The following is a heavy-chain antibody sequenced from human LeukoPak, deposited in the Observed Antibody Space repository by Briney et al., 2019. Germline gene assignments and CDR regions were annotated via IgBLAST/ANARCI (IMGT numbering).Heavy chain of an antibody. V-gene: IGHV3-21*01. CDR2: ITSGGDYI. D-gene: IGHD3-9*01. Sequence: GGCLRLSCAASGLTFNTFNMNWVRQAPGKGLEWVSSITSGGDYIYYADSVKGRFTTSRDNAKNSLSLQLNSLRVEDTAVYYCARGHYDVLAASYKWTPDYWGQGTLVTVSS. CDR3: ARGHYDVLAASYKWTPDY. J-gene: IGHJ4*02. CDR1: GLTFNTFN.